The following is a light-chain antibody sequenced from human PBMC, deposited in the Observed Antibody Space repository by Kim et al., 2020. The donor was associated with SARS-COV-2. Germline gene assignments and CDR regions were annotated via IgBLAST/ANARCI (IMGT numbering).Light chain of an antibody. CDR2: DAA. CDR3: QQRKNWPLT. V-gene: IGKV3-11*01. CDR1: HSIGIS. J-gene: IGKJ4*01. Sequence: LSPGEGATLSCRASHSIGISLAWYQQTRGQAPRLLIYDAAIRATGIPDRFSGSGSGTDFTLIISSLEPEDFAVYYCQQRKNWPLTFGGGTKVDIK.